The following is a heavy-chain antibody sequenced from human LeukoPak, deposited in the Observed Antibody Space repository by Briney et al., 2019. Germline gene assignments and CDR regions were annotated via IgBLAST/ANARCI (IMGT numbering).Heavy chain of an antibody. J-gene: IGHJ4*02. CDR2: ISSSSSYI. V-gene: IGHV3-21*05. Sequence: NPGGSLRLSCAASGFTFSSYSMNWVRQAPGKGLEWVSYISSSSSYIYYADSVKGRFTISRDNAKNSLYLQMNSLRAEDTAVYYCARDYESDIVATNSYSSGYYFFDYWGQGTLVTVSS. CDR3: ARDYESDIVATNSYSSGYYFFDY. D-gene: IGHD5-12*01. CDR1: GFTFSSYS.